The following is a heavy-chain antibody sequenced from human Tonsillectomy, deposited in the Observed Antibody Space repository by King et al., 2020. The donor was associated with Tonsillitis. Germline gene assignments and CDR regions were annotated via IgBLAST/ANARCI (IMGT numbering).Heavy chain of an antibody. CDR2: INPSGDST. J-gene: IGHJ6*02. D-gene: IGHD3-16*01. V-gene: IGHV1-46*01. CDR1: GYIFTSYH. CDR3: ARRGSLTFGGVVIYGMDV. Sequence: QLVQSGAEVKKPGASVKVSCKASGYIFTSYHMHWVRQAPGQGLEWMGIINPSGDSTNYAQKFQGRVIMTRDTSTSTVYRELSSLRSEDTAVYYCARRGSLTFGGVVIYGMDVWGQGTTVTVS.